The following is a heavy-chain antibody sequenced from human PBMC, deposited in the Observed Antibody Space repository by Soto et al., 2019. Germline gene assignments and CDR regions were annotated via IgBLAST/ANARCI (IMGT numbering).Heavy chain of an antibody. CDR2: IGTAGDT. J-gene: IGHJ6*02. D-gene: IGHD3-10*01. V-gene: IGHV3-13*04. CDR3: ARAPYGSGSYSPGYYYGMDV. Sequence: GGSLRLSCAASGFTFSSYDMHWVRQATGKGLEWVSAIGTAGDTYYPGSVKGRFTISRENAKNSLYLQMNSLRAGDTAVYYCARAPYGSGSYSPGYYYGMDVWGQGTTVTVSS. CDR1: GFTFSSYD.